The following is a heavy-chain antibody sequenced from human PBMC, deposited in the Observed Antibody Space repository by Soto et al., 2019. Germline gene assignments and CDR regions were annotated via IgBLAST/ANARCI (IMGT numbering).Heavy chain of an antibody. CDR2: ISGSGGST. CDR1: GFTFSSYA. D-gene: IGHD5-12*01. CDR3: AKGDGYNPRYFDL. J-gene: IGHJ2*01. V-gene: IGHV3-23*01. Sequence: EVQLLESGGGLVQPGGSLRLSCAASGFTFSSYAMSWVRQAPGKGLEWVSAISGSGGSTYYADSVKGRFTIARDNSKNTLYLQMNSLRAEDTAVYYCAKGDGYNPRYFDLWGRGTLVTVSS.